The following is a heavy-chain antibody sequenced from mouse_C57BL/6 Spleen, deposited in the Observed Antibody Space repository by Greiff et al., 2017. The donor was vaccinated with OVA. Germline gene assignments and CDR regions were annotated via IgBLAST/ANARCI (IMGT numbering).Heavy chain of an antibody. V-gene: IGHV1-7*01. CDR1: GYTFTSYW. CDR3: ARSVLYYAMDY. Sequence: QVQLKQSGAELAKPGASVKLSCKASGYTFTSYWMHWVNQRPGQGLEWIGNINPSSGYTKYNQKFKDKATLTADKSSSTAYLQLSSLTYEDSAVDYCARSVLYYAMDYWGQGTSVTVSS. CDR2: INPSSGYT. D-gene: IGHD5-1*01. J-gene: IGHJ4*01.